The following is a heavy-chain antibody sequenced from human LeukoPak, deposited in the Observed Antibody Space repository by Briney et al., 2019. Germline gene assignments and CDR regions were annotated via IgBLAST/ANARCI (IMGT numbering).Heavy chain of an antibody. CDR3: ARGATISETGYFDF. J-gene: IGHJ4*03. Sequence: KPSETLSLTCAVYGGSFSRYYWSWIRQSPGKGLEWIAEIDHRGDTNYSPSVKSRVTISVDTSKNQFSLKVRSLSAADTAVYYCARGATISETGYFDFWGQGTLVTVSS. CDR2: IDHRGDT. D-gene: IGHD5-24*01. V-gene: IGHV4-34*01. CDR1: GGSFSRYY.